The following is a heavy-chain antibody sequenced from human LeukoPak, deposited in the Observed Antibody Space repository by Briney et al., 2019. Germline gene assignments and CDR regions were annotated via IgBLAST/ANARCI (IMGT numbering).Heavy chain of an antibody. D-gene: IGHD6-19*01. CDR2: ISYDGSNK. Sequence: GGSLRLYCAASGFTFSSYGMQWVRQAPGKGLEWVAVISYDGSNKYYADSVKGRFTISRDNSKNTLYLQMNSLRAEDTPVYYCAKIGSSGSAFDYWGQGTLVTVSS. V-gene: IGHV3-30*18. CDR1: GFTFSSYG. J-gene: IGHJ4*02. CDR3: AKIGSSGSAFDY.